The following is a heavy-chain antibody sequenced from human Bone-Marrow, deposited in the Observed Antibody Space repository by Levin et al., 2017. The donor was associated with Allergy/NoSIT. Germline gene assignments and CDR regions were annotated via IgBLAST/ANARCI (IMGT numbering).Heavy chain of an antibody. CDR1: GFMFSHYT. D-gene: IGHD5-18*01. J-gene: IGHJ6*02. Sequence: GGSLRLSCAASGFMFSHYTMNWVRQAPGKGLEWVSSMRPSAKNVYYADSVKGRFTISRDNAKNSLYLQMTSLRGEDTAVYYCVRGHPDTAMDVWGQGTTVTVSS. CDR3: VRGHPDTAMDV. V-gene: IGHV3-21*01. CDR2: MRPSAKNV.